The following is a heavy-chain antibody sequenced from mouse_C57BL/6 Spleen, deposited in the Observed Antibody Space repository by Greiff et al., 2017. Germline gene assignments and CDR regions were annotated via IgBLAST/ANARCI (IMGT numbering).Heavy chain of an antibody. CDR1: GYTFTGYW. J-gene: IGHJ3*01. CDR2: ILPGSGST. Sequence: VQLQQSGAELMKPGASVKLSCKATGYTFTGYWIEWVKQRPGHGLEWIGEILPGSGSTNYNAKFKGKATFTADTSSNTAYMQLSSLTTEDSAIYYCARRLWGFAYWGQGTLVTVSA. CDR3: ARRLWGFAY. V-gene: IGHV1-9*01. D-gene: IGHD1-1*02.